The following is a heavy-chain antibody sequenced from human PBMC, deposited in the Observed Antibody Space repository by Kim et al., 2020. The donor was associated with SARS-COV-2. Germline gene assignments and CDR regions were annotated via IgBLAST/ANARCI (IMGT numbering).Heavy chain of an antibody. Sequence: GGSLRLSCAASGFTFDDYAMHWVRQAPGKGLEWVSGISWNSGSIGYADSVKGRFTISRDNAKNSLYLQMNSLRAEDTALYYCAKDKGTFGVVISILFDYWGQGTLVTVSS. CDR3: AKDKGTFGVVISILFDY. J-gene: IGHJ4*02. CDR2: ISWNSGSI. CDR1: GFTFDDYA. D-gene: IGHD3-3*01. V-gene: IGHV3-9*01.